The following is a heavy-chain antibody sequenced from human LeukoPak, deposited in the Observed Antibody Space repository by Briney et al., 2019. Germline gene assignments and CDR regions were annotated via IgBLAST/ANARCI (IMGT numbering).Heavy chain of an antibody. J-gene: IGHJ6*03. CDR3: ARHVGYYYYYMDV. CDR2: IYYSGST. Sequence: SEILSLTCTVSGGSISSSSYHWGWIRQPPGKGLEWIGSIYYSGSTYYNPSLKSRVTISVDTSKNQFSLKLSSVTAADTAVFYCARHVGYYYYYMDVWGKGTTVTVSS. CDR1: GGSISSSSYH. V-gene: IGHV4-39*01. D-gene: IGHD2-15*01.